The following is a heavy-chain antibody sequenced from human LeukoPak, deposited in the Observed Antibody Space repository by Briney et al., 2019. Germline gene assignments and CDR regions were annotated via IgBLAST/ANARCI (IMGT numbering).Heavy chain of an antibody. Sequence: GGSLRLSCAASGFTFSSYAMHWVRQAPGRGLEWVAVIWFDGSNRLYADSVKGRFTISRDNSENTLYMQMNSLRAEDTAVYYCARRGRDGDNSNYFDYWGQGTLVTVSS. J-gene: IGHJ4*02. D-gene: IGHD5-24*01. CDR1: GFTFSSYA. V-gene: IGHV3-33*08. CDR2: IWFDGSNR. CDR3: ARRGRDGDNSNYFDY.